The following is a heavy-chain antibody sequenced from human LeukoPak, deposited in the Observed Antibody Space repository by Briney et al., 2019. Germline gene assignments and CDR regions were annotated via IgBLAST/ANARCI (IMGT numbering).Heavy chain of an antibody. D-gene: IGHD1-26*01. CDR3: AKGREAYSGSYTPFDS. CDR2: ISGSGSDT. J-gene: IGHJ4*02. Sequence: PGGSLRLSCAASGFTLSKYAMNWVRQAPGKGLECVSTISGSGSDTYYADSVKGRFIISRDSSKNTLYLQMNSLRAEDTAIYYCAKGREAYSGSYTPFDSWGQGALVTVSS. CDR1: GFTLSKYA. V-gene: IGHV3-23*01.